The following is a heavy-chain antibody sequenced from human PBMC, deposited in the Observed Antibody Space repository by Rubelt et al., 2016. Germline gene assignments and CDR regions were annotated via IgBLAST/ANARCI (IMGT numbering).Heavy chain of an antibody. CDR1: GGSISSSSYY. CDR3: ARQSRIPAAMGCDY. Sequence: QLQLQESGPGLVKPSETLSLTCTVSGGSISSSSYYWGWIRQPPGKGLEWIGSMYYSGSTYYNPSLKSRVTIPVDTSKNQFFRSRSSVTVADTAVYYWARQSRIPAAMGCDYWGQGTLVSSSS. D-gene: IGHD2-2*01. J-gene: IGHJ4*02. CDR2: MYYSGST. V-gene: IGHV4-39*01.